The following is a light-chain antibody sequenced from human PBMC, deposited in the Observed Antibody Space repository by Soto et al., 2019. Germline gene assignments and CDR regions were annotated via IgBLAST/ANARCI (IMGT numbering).Light chain of an antibody. J-gene: IGLJ2*01. CDR1: RSDVGGYNY. CDR2: DVS. CDR3: SSYTSSSTRHVV. V-gene: IGLV2-14*01. Sequence: QSALTQPASVSGSPVQSITISCTGTRSDVGGYNYVSWYQQHPGKAPKLMIFDVSNRPSGVSNRFSGSKSGNTASLTISGLQAEDEADYYCSSYTSSSTRHVVFGGGTKLTVL.